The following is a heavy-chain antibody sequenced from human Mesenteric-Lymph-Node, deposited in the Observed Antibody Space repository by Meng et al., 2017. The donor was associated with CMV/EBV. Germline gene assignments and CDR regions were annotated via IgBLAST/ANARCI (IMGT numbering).Heavy chain of an antibody. V-gene: IGHV4-38-2*01. CDR2: MYQSLTA. J-gene: IGHJ4*02. Sequence: ESLKISCAASGFTFSSYAMSWIRQPPGKGLEWVGSMYQSLTAYYNPSLKSRVTLSVDTSKNQFSLKLTSVTAADTAMYYCARGSEAAMSYWGQGTLVTVSS. CDR1: GFTFSSYA. D-gene: IGHD3-10*01. CDR3: ARGSEAAMSY.